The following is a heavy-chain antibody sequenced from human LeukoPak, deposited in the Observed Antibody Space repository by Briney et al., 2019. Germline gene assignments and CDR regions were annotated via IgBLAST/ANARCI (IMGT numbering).Heavy chain of an antibody. J-gene: IGHJ6*02. Sequence: GGSLRLSCVASGFNFNTYSMNWVRQAPGKGLEWVSYIISSSSTIYYADSVKGPFTISRDNAKNSLYLQMNSLRADDTVVYYCARDRVGGCYYYGMDVWGLGTTVTVSS. CDR1: GFNFNTYS. D-gene: IGHD3-16*01. CDR3: ARDRVGGCYYYGMDV. CDR2: IISSSSTI. V-gene: IGHV3-48*04.